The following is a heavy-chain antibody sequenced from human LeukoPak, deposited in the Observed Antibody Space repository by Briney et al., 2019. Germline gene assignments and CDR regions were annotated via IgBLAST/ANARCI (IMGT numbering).Heavy chain of an antibody. V-gene: IGHV4-4*07. CDR1: GPSMTYNP. CDR2: LSRNGDT. D-gene: IGHD3-22*01. CDR3: ARDLEDSTGYYLAAFDF. Sequence: PSETLSLTCIVSGPSMTYNPWSWIRQPAPKALEGIGRLSRNGDTAYSPALQSRFTISADRSRNQFSLRLTSVTAADTAVYYCARDLEDSTGYYLAAFDFWGQGTMVAVSS. J-gene: IGHJ3*01.